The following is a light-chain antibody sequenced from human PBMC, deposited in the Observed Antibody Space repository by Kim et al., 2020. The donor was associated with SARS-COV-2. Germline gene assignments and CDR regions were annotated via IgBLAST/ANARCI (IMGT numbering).Light chain of an antibody. CDR3: QSYDSSLSGHVV. Sequence: VTISSTRSSSNIGAGYAVHWYQPLPGTAPKLLLYGNSNRPSGVPDRFSGSKSGTSASLAITGLQAEDEADYYCQSYDSSLSGHVVFGGGTQLTVL. CDR1: SSNIGAGYA. V-gene: IGLV1-40*01. J-gene: IGLJ2*01. CDR2: GNS.